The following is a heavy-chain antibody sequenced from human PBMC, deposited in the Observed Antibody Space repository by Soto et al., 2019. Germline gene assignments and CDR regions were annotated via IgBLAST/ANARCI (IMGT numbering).Heavy chain of an antibody. J-gene: IGHJ4*02. CDR2: ISWNSDTI. Sequence: EVQLMESGGGLVQPGRSLRLSCVASGFTFDDYAMHWVRQAPGKGLEWVSGISWNSDTIGYAASVKGRFTISRDSAKKSVFLQMNSLKPEDTALYFCANALPPGSYYKPLDYWGQGTLVSVSS. D-gene: IGHD3-10*01. CDR3: ANALPPGSYYKPLDY. V-gene: IGHV3-9*01. CDR1: GFTFDDYA.